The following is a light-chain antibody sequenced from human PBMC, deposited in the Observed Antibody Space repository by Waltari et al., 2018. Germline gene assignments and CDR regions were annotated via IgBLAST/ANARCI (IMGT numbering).Light chain of an antibody. V-gene: IGLV2-23*02. CDR2: EVT. J-gene: IGLJ1*01. CDR1: SSDVGNYDL. CDR3: CSYAGLGIYV. Sequence: QSGLTQPASVSGSPGHSITMSCTGTSSDVGNYDLVSWYQQYPGKAPKLMVYEVTRRASGVYDRFSGSKSGNTASLTIYGLQSEDEADYYCCSYAGLGIYVFGTGTKVTVL.